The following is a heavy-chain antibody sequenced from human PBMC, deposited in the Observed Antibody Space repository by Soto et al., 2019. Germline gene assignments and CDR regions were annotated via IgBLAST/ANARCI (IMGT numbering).Heavy chain of an antibody. Sequence: SETLSLTCVVSGDSISTSKWWSWVRQPPGKGLEWIGEIFHSGSTTYSPSLESRVTLSVDKSRNQFSLRLTAVTAADTGTYYCARGPRSGSYSVDGFDVWGQGTVVTVS. CDR2: IFHSGST. CDR1: GDSISTSKW. J-gene: IGHJ3*01. CDR3: ARGPRSGSYSVDGFDV. D-gene: IGHD1-26*01. V-gene: IGHV4-4*02.